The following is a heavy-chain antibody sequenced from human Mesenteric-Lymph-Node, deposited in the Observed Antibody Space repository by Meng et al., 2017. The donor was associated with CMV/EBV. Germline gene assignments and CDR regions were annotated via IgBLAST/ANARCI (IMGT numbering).Heavy chain of an antibody. CDR1: GFTFSSSW. CDR2: IKQDGTEK. Sequence: GESLKISCAASGFTFSSSWMSWVRQAPGKGLEWVANIKQDGTEKHYVDSVKGRFTISRDNAKNSLYLQMNSLRAEDTALYYCAKSPTSHYYYYGMDVWGQGTTVTVSS. CDR3: AKSPTSHYYYYGMDV. V-gene: IGHV3-7*03. J-gene: IGHJ6*02. D-gene: IGHD4-11*01.